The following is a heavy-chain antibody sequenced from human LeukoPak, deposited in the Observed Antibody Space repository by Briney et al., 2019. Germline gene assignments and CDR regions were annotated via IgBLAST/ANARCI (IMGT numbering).Heavy chain of an antibody. J-gene: IGHJ6*02. Sequence: PGRSLRLSCAASGFTFGSYGMHWVRQAPGKGLEWLALISYDGTNQYYADSVKGRLTISRDNSKNTLYLQMNSLRPEDTAVYYCAKDRQQPLRYYYYAMDVWGQGTTVTVSS. CDR1: GFTFGSYG. CDR3: AKDRQQPLRYYYYAMDV. D-gene: IGHD6-25*01. V-gene: IGHV3-30*18. CDR2: ISYDGTNQ.